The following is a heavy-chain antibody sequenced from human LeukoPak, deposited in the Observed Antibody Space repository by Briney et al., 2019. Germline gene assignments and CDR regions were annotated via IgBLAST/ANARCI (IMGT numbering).Heavy chain of an antibody. D-gene: IGHD6-13*01. CDR2: IYYSGTT. V-gene: IGHV4-59*01. CDR3: ARGVYIAAAQYGY. Sequence: SETLSLTCTVSGGSISSYYWSWIRQPPGKGLEWIGYIYYSGTTNYNPSLRSRVTISVDTSKNRFSLKLSSVTAADTAVYYCARGVYIAAAQYGYWGQGTLVTVSS. J-gene: IGHJ4*02. CDR1: GGSISSYY.